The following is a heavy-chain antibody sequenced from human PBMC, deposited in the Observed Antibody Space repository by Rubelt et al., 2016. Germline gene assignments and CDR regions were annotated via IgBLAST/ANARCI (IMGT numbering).Heavy chain of an antibody. V-gene: IGHV3-74*01. D-gene: IGHD1-7*01. J-gene: IGHJ4*02. CDR3: ASYNWNYPLDY. Sequence: SGGGLVQPGGSLRLSCAASGFSFSNYWMYWVRQAPGKGLVWVSRINTDGSSITYADSVKGRFTISRDNAKNTLYMQMNSLRAEDTAVYYCASYNWNYPLDYWGQGTQVTVSS. CDR1: GFSFSNYW. CDR2: INTDGSSI.